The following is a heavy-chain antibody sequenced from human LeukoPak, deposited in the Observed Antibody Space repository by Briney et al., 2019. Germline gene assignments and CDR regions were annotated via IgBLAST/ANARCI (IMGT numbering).Heavy chain of an antibody. D-gene: IGHD1-26*01. J-gene: IGHJ4*02. CDR3: ARRDFSGSYPRAFDY. V-gene: IGHV5-51*01. CDR2: IYPGDSDT. Sequence: GESLKISFKGSGYSFPSYWIGWVRQMPGKGLEWMGIIYPGDSDTRYSPSFQGQVTISADKSISTAYLQWSSLKASDTAMYYCARRDFSGSYPRAFDYWGQGTLVTVSS. CDR1: GYSFPSYW.